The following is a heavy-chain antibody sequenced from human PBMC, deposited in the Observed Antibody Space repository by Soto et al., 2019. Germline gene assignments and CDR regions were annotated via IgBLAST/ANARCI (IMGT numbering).Heavy chain of an antibody. J-gene: IGHJ3*02. CDR3: ARAESDSSGYYGALDI. Sequence: QVQLVESGGGVVQPGRSLRLYCAASGFTFSSYAMHWVRQAPGKGLEWVAVISYDGSNKYYADSVKGRFTISRDNSKNTLYLQMNSLRAEDTAVYYCARAESDSSGYYGALDILGQGTMVTVSS. CDR2: ISYDGSNK. V-gene: IGHV3-30-3*01. D-gene: IGHD3-22*01. CDR1: GFTFSSYA.